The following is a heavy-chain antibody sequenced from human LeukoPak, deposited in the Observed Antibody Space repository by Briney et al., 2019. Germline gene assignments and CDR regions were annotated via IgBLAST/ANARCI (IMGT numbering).Heavy chain of an antibody. Sequence: SETLSLTCTVSGVSISSYYWSWIRQPPGKGLEWIGYIYYSGSTNYNPSLKSRVTISVDTSKNQFSLKLSSVTAADTAVYYCARGIAAAGTPDYWGQGTLVTVSS. CDR2: IYYSGST. J-gene: IGHJ4*02. V-gene: IGHV4-59*01. D-gene: IGHD6-13*01. CDR3: ARGIAAAGTPDY. CDR1: GVSISSYY.